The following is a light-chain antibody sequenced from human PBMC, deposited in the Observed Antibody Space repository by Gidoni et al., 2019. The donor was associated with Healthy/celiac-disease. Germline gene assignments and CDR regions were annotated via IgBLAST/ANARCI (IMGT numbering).Light chain of an antibody. CDR2: GAS. J-gene: IGKJ4*01. V-gene: IGKV3-20*01. CDR3: QQYGSPLT. CDR1: QSVSSSY. Sequence: EIVSTQSPGTLSLSPGERATLPCRASQSVSSSYLAWYQQKPGQAPRLPIYGASSRATGIPDRFSGSGSGTDFTLTISRLEPEDFAVYYCQQYGSPLTFGGGTKVEIK.